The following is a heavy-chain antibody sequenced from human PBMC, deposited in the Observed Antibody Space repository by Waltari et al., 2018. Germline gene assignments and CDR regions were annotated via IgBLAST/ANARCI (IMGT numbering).Heavy chain of an antibody. Sequence: EVQLLESGGGLVQPGGSLTLSCTASGFPFSIDAMNWVRQAPGKGLGWVSGISGSGDNTYYTDSVRGRFTISRDNSENTVYLQMNSLRAEDTAVYYCARADFWSGYLFDFWGQGTLVTVSS. CDR3: ARADFWSGYLFDF. CDR2: ISGSGDNT. J-gene: IGHJ4*02. D-gene: IGHD3-3*01. CDR1: GFPFSIDA. V-gene: IGHV3-23*01.